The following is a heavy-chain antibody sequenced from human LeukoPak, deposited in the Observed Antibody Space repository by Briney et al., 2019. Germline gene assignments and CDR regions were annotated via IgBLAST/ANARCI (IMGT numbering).Heavy chain of an antibody. V-gene: IGHV6-1*01. CDR3: AKEGRLDYYDSSGYYSNWFDP. CDR2: TYYRSKWYN. CDR1: GDSVSSNSAA. Sequence: SQTLSLTCAICGDSVSSNSAAWNWIRQSASRSLEWLGRTYYRSKWYNDYAVSVKSRITINPDTSKNQFSLQLNSVTPEDTAVYYCAKEGRLDYYDSSGYYSNWFDPWGQGTLVTVSS. D-gene: IGHD3-22*01. J-gene: IGHJ5*02.